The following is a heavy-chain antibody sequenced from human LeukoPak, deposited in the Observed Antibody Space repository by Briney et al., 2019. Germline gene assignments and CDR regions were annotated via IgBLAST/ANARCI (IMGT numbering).Heavy chain of an antibody. CDR1: GFTFSSYE. Sequence: GGSLRLSCAASGFTFSSYEMNWVRQAPGKGLEWVSYISSSGSTIYYADSVKGRFTISRDNAKKSLFLQMNSLRAEDTAVYYCARDYGDYEPGRHHYYYYYMDVWGKGTTVTVSS. V-gene: IGHV3-48*03. J-gene: IGHJ6*03. CDR3: ARDYGDYEPGRHHYYYYYMDV. D-gene: IGHD4-17*01. CDR2: ISSSGSTI.